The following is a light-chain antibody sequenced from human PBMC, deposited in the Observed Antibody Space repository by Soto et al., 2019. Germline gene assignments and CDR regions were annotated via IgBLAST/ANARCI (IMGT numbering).Light chain of an antibody. Sequence: DIQMTQSPSSLSVSVGDRVTITCRASQDISNFLAWVQQKPGKAPKSLIYAAASLHDGVPSKFSGSGSGTDFTLTISSLQPEDIATYYCQQSYSTPRTFGQGTKVEIK. V-gene: IGKV1-16*02. CDR1: QDISNF. CDR3: QQSYSTPRT. CDR2: AAA. J-gene: IGKJ1*01.